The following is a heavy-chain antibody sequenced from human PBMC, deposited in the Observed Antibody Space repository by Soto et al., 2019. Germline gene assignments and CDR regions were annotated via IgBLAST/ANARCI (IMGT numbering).Heavy chain of an antibody. Sequence: GESLKISCKGSGYGFTSYWIGWVRQMPGKGLEWMGIIYPGDSDTRYSPSFQGQVTISADKSISTAYLQWSSLKASDTAMYYCARHPVLRFLEWLPSSKYYYYGMDVWGQGTTVTVSS. CDR1: GYGFTSYW. D-gene: IGHD3-3*01. V-gene: IGHV5-51*01. CDR3: ARHPVLRFLEWLPSSKYYYYGMDV. CDR2: IYPGDSDT. J-gene: IGHJ6*02.